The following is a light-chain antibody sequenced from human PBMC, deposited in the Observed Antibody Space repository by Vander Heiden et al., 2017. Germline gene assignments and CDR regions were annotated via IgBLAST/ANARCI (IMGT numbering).Light chain of an antibody. CDR1: QVPSW. V-gene: IGKV1-12*01. CDR2: AAS. J-gene: IGKJ3*01. CDR3: QEANSFRPGFT. Sequence: QMTQSPSSVSASVGDRVTITCRASQVPSWFAWHKQKPGKAPKLLIYAASTLQTGVPSRFSGRGSGTEFTLTISSLQPEDLATYYCQEANSFRPGFTFGPGTKVELK.